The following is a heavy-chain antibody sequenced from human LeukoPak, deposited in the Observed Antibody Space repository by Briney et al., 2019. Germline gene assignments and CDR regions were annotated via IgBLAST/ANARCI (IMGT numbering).Heavy chain of an antibody. J-gene: IGHJ6*02. CDR1: GGSISSGGYS. Sequence: SETLSLTCAVSGGSISSGGYSWSWIRQPPGKGLEWSGYIYHSGSAYYNPSLKSRVTISVDRSKNQFSLKLSSVTAADTAVYYCARNDDYYYYGMDVWGQGTTVTVSS. CDR3: ARNDDYYYYGMDV. CDR2: IYHSGSA. V-gene: IGHV4-30-2*01.